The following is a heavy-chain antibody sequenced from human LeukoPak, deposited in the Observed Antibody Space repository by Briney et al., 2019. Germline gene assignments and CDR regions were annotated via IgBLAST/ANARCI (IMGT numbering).Heavy chain of an antibody. CDR2: ISSSSSYI. CDR1: TFIFSTST. J-gene: IGHJ4*02. D-gene: IGHD1-20*01. V-gene: IGHV3-21*01. Sequence: KPGGSPRLSCAASTFIFSTSTMNWVRQAPGKGLEWVSSISSSSSYINYADSVKGRFTISRDNAKNSLYLQMNSLRAEDTAVYYCTREYNSPNRFDYWGQGTLVTVSS. CDR3: TREYNSPNRFDY.